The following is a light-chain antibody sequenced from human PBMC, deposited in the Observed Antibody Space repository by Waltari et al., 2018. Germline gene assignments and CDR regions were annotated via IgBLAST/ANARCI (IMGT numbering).Light chain of an antibody. CDR3: QQYGSSPPYT. V-gene: IGKV3-20*01. J-gene: IGKJ2*01. Sequence: EIVLTQSPGTLSLSPGERATLSCRASQRVSSSYLAWYQQKPSQAPRLLSYGASSRATGIPDRFSGSGSGTDFTLTISRLEPEDVAVYYCQQYGSSPPYTFGQGTKLEIK. CDR1: QRVSSSY. CDR2: GAS.